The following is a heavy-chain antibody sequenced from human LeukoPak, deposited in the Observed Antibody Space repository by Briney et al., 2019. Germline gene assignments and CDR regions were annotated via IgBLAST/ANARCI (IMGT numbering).Heavy chain of an antibody. Sequence: PGGSLRLSCAVSGFTFRTSWMTWVRQAPGRGLERVAIINPDGSEKYYLESLKGRITISRDNAENSVHLQMNSLKAEDTAIYYCARDRAYSASDYWGQGTLVTVSS. D-gene: IGHD6-13*01. J-gene: IGHJ4*02. CDR2: INPDGSEK. CDR3: ARDRAYSASDY. V-gene: IGHV3-7*03. CDR1: GFTFRTSW.